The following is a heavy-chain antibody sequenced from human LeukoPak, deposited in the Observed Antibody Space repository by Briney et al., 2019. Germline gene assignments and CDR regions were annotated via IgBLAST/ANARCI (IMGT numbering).Heavy chain of an antibody. CDR2: IYYSGST. J-gene: IGHJ4*02. CDR1: GGSISSYY. Sequence: SETLSLTCTVSGGSISSYYWSWIRQPPGKGLEWIGYIYYSGSTNYNPSLKSRVTTSVDTSKNQFSLKLSSVTAADTAVYYCARHTRSSFFDYWGQGTLVTVSS. D-gene: IGHD6-6*01. CDR3: ARHTRSSFFDY. V-gene: IGHV4-59*01.